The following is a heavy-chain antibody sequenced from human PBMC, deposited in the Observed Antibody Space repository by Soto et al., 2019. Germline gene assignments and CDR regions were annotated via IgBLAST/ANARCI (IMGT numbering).Heavy chain of an antibody. CDR3: ARERTSSDWFDT. J-gene: IGHJ5*02. CDR1: GFTFTGYL. D-gene: IGHD2-2*01. V-gene: IGHV1-2*02. Sequence: QVQLVQSGAEVKKPGASVKVSCKASGFTFTGYLIHWVRQAPGQGLEWMGWINPHSGSTDYAPKFQGRVTMTADTSISTAYMELRRLRSDDTAVYFCARERTSSDWFDTWGPGTLVTVSS. CDR2: INPHSGST.